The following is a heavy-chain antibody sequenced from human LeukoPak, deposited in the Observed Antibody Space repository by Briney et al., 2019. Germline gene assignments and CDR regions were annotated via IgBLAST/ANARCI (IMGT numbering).Heavy chain of an antibody. CDR3: ARDYYGDYALGY. V-gene: IGHV3-21*01. CDR1: GFTFSSYS. D-gene: IGHD4-17*01. CDR2: ISSSSSYI. J-gene: IGHJ4*02. Sequence: GGSLRLSCAASGFTFSSYSMNWVGQARGKGLEWVSSISSSSSYIYYADSVKGRFTISRDNAKNSLYLQMNSLRAEDTAAYYCARDYYGDYALGYWGQGTLVTVSS.